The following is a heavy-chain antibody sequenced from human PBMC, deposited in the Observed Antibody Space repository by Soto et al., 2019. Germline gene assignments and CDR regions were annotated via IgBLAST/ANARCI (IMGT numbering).Heavy chain of an antibody. Sequence: GGSLRLSCAASGFTFSSYGMHWVRQAPGKGLEWVAVIWYDGSNKYYADSVKGRFTISRDNSKNTLYLQMNSLRAEDTAVYYCASHDYYDSSGYVYWGQGTLVTVSS. CDR1: GFTFSSYG. CDR2: IWYDGSNK. D-gene: IGHD3-22*01. J-gene: IGHJ4*02. CDR3: ASHDYYDSSGYVY. V-gene: IGHV3-33*01.